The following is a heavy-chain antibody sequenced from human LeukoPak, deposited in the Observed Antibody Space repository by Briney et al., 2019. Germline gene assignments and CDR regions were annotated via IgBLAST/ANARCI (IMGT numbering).Heavy chain of an antibody. D-gene: IGHD3-10*01. CDR3: ARGHYGPSGYYYYMDV. J-gene: IGHJ6*03. Sequence: GGSLRLSCTASGFTFSSYWMHWVRQAPGKGLAWVSRINTDGSSTIYADSVKGRFTISRDNAKNTLYLQMNSLRAEDTAVYYCARGHYGPSGYYYYMDVWGKGTTVTVSS. CDR1: GFTFSSYW. V-gene: IGHV3-74*01. CDR2: INTDGSST.